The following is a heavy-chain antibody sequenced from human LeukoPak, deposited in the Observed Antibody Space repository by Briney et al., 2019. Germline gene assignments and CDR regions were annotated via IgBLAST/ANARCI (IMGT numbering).Heavy chain of an antibody. D-gene: IGHD3-3*01. J-gene: IGHJ4*02. CDR1: GFTFSKDR. CDR3: ARASGYLNALDY. V-gene: IGHV3-74*01. CDR2: INAHGDTT. Sequence: PGGSLRLSCEASGFTFSKDRMHWVRQVAGNGRGWVSYINAHGDTTTYADSGRGRFTISRHNAKNTVFLQMNSLGAGATAYYYCARASGYLNALDYWGQGNLVTVSS.